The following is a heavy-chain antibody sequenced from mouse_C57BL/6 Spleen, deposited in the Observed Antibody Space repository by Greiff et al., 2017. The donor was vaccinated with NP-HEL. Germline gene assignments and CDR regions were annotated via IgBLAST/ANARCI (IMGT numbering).Heavy chain of an antibody. CDR3: ARAKLGDFDY. Sequence: EVQLQESGPGLVKPSQSLSLTCSVTGYSITSGYYWNWIRQFPGNKLEWMGYISYDGSNNYNPSLKNRISITRDTSKNQFFLKLNSVTTEDTATYYCARAKLGDFDYWGQGTTLTVSS. D-gene: IGHD4-1*01. J-gene: IGHJ2*01. V-gene: IGHV3-6*01. CDR1: GYSITSGYY. CDR2: ISYDGSN.